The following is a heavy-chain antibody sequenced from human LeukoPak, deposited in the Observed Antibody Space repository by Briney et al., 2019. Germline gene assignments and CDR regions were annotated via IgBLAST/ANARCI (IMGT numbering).Heavy chain of an antibody. Sequence: GESLKISCKGSGYSFTSYWIGWVRQMPGKGLEWMGVIYPGDSDTRYSPSFQGQVTISADKSISTAYLQWSSLKASDTAMYYCARLIRDCSSTSCYGYYYYGMDVWGQGTTVTVSS. CDR1: GYSFTSYW. V-gene: IGHV5-51*01. CDR2: IYPGDSDT. D-gene: IGHD2-2*01. CDR3: ARLIRDCSSTSCYGYYYYGMDV. J-gene: IGHJ6*02.